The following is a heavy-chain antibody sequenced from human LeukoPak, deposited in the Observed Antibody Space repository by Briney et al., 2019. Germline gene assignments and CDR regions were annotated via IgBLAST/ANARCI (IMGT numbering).Heavy chain of an antibody. V-gene: IGHV3-73*01. CDR1: GFTFSGSP. CDR3: TRLEDI. Sequence: GGSLRLSCAASGFTFSGSPMRWVRQASGKGLEWVGRIRSKANSYATAYAASVKGRFTVSRDDSKNTAYLQMNSLKTEDTAVYYCTRLEDIWGQGTMVTVSS. J-gene: IGHJ3*02. CDR2: IRSKANSYAT.